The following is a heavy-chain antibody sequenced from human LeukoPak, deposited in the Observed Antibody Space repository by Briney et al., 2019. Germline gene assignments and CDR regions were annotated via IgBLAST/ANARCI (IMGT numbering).Heavy chain of an antibody. CDR2: INPNSGGT. D-gene: IGHD2-2*01. V-gene: IGHV1-2*02. J-gene: IGHJ5*02. CDR1: GYTFTGYY. Sequence: ASVKVSCKASGYTFTGYYMHWVRQAPGQGLEWMGWINPNSGGTNYAQKFQDRVTMTRDTSISTAYMELSRLRSDDTAVYYCARVRIGYCSSTSCPNWFDPWGQGTLVTVSS. CDR3: ARVRIGYCSSTSCPNWFDP.